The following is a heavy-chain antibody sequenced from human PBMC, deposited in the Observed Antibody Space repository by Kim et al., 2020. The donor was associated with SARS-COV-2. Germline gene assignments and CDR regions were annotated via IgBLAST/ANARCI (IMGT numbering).Heavy chain of an antibody. D-gene: IGHD3-22*01. CDR1: GFTFSSYG. Sequence: GGSLRLSCAASGFTFSSYGMHWVRQAPGKGLEWVAVISYDGSNKYYADSVKGRFTISRDNSKNTLYLQMNSLRAEDTAVYYCAKGGGYDSSGYIDYWGQGTLVTVSS. CDR2: ISYDGSNK. V-gene: IGHV3-30*18. CDR3: AKGGGYDSSGYIDY. J-gene: IGHJ4*02.